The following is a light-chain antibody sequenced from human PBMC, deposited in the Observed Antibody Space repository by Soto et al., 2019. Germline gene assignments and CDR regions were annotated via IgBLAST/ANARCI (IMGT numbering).Light chain of an antibody. J-gene: IGKJ5*01. Sequence: EIVLTQSPGTLSLSPGERATLSCMASQSVSSSYLAWYQQKPGQAPRLLIYGASSRATGIPDRFSGSGSGTDFTLTISRLEPEDFAVFFCQQYGTSEIIFGQGTRLENK. CDR3: QQYGTSEII. CDR1: QSVSSSY. V-gene: IGKV3-20*01. CDR2: GAS.